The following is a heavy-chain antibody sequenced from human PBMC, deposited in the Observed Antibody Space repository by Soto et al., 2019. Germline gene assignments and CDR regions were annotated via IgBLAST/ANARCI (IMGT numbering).Heavy chain of an antibody. CDR2: LSDSGISI. CDR1: GFSFSSHA. V-gene: IGHV3-23*01. J-gene: IGHJ3*01. CDR3: VRGDKGGFDL. D-gene: IGHD2-21*02. Sequence: GGSLRLSCTASGFSFSSHAMTWVRQAPGKGLEWVSGLSDSGISIYYAESVKGRFTISRDNAKNTLYLQMNSLRAEDTAVYYCVRGDKGGFDLWGQGTTVTVSS.